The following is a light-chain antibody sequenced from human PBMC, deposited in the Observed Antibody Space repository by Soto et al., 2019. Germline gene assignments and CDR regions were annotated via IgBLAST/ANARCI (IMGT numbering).Light chain of an antibody. V-gene: IGKV3-11*01. J-gene: IGKJ3*01. CDR1: HSISNS. Sequence: EIVLTQSPATLSLSLGERATLSCRASHSISNSLAWYQEKPGQAPRLLIYDASNRATGIPGRFSGSGSGTDFTLTISSLEPEDFAVYFCQQRGNWPPTFGPGTKVDFK. CDR3: QQRGNWPPT. CDR2: DAS.